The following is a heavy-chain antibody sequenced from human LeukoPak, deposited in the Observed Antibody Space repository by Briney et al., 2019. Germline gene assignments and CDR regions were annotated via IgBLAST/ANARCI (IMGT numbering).Heavy chain of an antibody. CDR2: IYYSGST. D-gene: IGHD3-10*01. V-gene: IGHV4-59*08. CDR3: ARKVPGSYYTNWFDP. Sequence: SETLSLTCTVSGGSISSYYWSWIRQPPGKGLEWIGYIYYSGSTNYNPSLKSRVTISVDTSKNQFSLKLSSATAADTAVYYCARKVPGSYYTNWFDPWGQGTLVTVSS. J-gene: IGHJ5*02. CDR1: GGSISSYY.